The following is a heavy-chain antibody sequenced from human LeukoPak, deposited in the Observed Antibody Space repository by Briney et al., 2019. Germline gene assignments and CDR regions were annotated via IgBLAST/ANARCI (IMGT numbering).Heavy chain of an antibody. J-gene: IGHJ3*01. Sequence: GGSLRLSCAASGFTFSSYSMNWVRQAPGKGLEWVSSISSSSSYIYYADSVKGRFTISRDNAKNSLYLQMNSLRAEDTAVYYCARSGDWGPMDVWGQGTMVTVSS. V-gene: IGHV3-21*01. CDR2: ISSSSSYI. CDR3: ARSGDWGPMDV. CDR1: GFTFSSYS. D-gene: IGHD2-21*02.